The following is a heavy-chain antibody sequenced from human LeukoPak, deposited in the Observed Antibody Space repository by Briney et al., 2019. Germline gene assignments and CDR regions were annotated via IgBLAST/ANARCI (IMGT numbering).Heavy chain of an antibody. CDR2: IYTSGST. CDR1: GGSLSSYS. V-gene: IGHV4-4*07. CDR3: ARRMLEARESSATNWFDT. D-gene: IGHD5-12*01. J-gene: IGHJ5*02. Sequence: SETLSLTCTVSGGSLSSYSWSWIRQPPGKGLEWIGRIYTSGSTKYNPSLQSRITISADTSKNQISLKVTSVTAADTAVYYCARRMLEARESSATNWFDTWGQGNLVTVSS.